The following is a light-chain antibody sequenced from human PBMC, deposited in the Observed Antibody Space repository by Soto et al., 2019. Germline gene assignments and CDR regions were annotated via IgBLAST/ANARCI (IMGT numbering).Light chain of an antibody. CDR3: EEFGTSPPRT. Sequence: EIVLPQSPGTLSLSPGERATLSCRSSQSVSSIYFAWYQQKPGQAPSLLIYGASIRATGIPDRFSGSRSGTDLSLTISRLEPQDFAVYYCEEFGTSPPRTFGRGTRLEIK. CDR2: GAS. V-gene: IGKV3-20*01. J-gene: IGKJ5*01. CDR1: QSVSSIY.